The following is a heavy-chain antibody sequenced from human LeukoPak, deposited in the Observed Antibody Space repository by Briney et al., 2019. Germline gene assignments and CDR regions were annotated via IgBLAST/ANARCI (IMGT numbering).Heavy chain of an antibody. Sequence: ASVKVSCKASGYTFTGYYMHWVRQAPGQGLEWMGWINPNSGGTNYAQKFQGRVTMTRDTSISTAYMELSRLRSDDTAVYYCASFITVTITYFDYWGHGTLVTVS. J-gene: IGHJ4*01. CDR1: GYTFTGYY. D-gene: IGHD4-17*01. V-gene: IGHV1-2*02. CDR3: ASFITVTITYFDY. CDR2: INPNSGGT.